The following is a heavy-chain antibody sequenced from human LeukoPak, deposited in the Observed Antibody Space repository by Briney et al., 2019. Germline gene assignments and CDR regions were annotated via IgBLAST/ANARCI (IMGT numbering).Heavy chain of an antibody. CDR2: IYSGGNT. D-gene: IGHD2-2*01. CDR1: GFTVSSNY. CDR3: AKDRDIVVVPAAMPLGY. V-gene: IGHV3-53*01. Sequence: GGSLRLSCAASGFTVSSNYMSWVRQAPGKGLEWVSVIYSGGNTYYADSVKGRFTISRDNSKNTLYLQMNSLRAEDTAVYYCAKDRDIVVVPAAMPLGYWGQGTLVTVSS. J-gene: IGHJ4*02.